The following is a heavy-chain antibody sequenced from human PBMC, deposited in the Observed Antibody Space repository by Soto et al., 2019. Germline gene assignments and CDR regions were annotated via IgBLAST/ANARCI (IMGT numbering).Heavy chain of an antibody. CDR2: IIPIFGTA. CDR3: ARSHGVVGATTRYYYYGMDV. J-gene: IGHJ6*02. D-gene: IGHD1-26*01. V-gene: IGHV1-69*01. Sequence: QVQLVQSGAEVKKPGSSVKVSCKASGGTFSSYAISWVRQAPRQGLEWMGGIIPIFGTANYAQKFQGRVTITADESTSTAYMELSSLRSEDTAVYYCARSHGVVGATTRYYYYGMDVWGQGTTVTVSS. CDR1: GGTFSSYA.